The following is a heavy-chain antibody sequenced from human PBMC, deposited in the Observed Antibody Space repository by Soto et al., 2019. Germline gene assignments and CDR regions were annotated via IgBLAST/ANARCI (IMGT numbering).Heavy chain of an antibody. CDR2: INAGNGNT. J-gene: IGHJ5*02. D-gene: IGHD3-3*01. V-gene: IGHV1-3*01. CDR3: ARGRPQPRWSGYYRGWWFDP. Sequence: QVQLVQSGAEVKKPGASVKVSCKASGYTFTSYAMHWVRQAPGQRLEWMGWINAGNGNTKYSQKFQGRVTITRDTSASTAYMELSSLRSEDTAVYYCARGRPQPRWSGYYRGWWFDPWGQGTLVTVSS. CDR1: GYTFTSYA.